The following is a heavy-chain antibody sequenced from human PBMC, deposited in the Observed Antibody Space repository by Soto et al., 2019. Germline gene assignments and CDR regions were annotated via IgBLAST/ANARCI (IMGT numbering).Heavy chain of an antibody. Sequence: ASVKVSCKASGYTFTGYYMHWVRQAPGQGLEWMGWINPNSGGTNYAQKFQGRVTMTRDTSISTAYMELSRLRSDDTAVYYCARAGSSSWYYYYGMDVWGQGTTVTVSS. J-gene: IGHJ6*02. CDR2: INPNSGGT. V-gene: IGHV1-2*02. CDR3: ARAGSSSWYYYYGMDV. D-gene: IGHD6-13*01. CDR1: GYTFTGYY.